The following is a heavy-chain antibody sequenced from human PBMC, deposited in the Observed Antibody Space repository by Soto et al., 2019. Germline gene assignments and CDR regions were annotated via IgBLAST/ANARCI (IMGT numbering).Heavy chain of an antibody. D-gene: IGHD3-10*01. J-gene: IGHJ6*02. V-gene: IGHV5-10-1*01. CDR1: GYSFTSYW. CDR2: IDPSDSYT. Sequence: PWESLKISCKGSGYSFTSYWISWVRQMPGKGLEWMGRIDPSDSYTNYSPSFQGHVTISADKSISTAYLQWSSLKASDTAMYYCARHARGWFGELFQNYYGMDVWGQGTTVTVSS. CDR3: ARHARGWFGELFQNYYGMDV.